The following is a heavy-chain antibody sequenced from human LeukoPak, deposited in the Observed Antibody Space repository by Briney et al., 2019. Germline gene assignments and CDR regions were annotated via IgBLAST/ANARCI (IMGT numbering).Heavy chain of an antibody. CDR3: ARVARHDYTYYPGGNYFDY. V-gene: IGHV4-59*10. CDR2: IYTSGST. CDR1: GGSFSSYY. J-gene: IGHJ4*02. D-gene: IGHD4-11*01. Sequence: DPSETLSLTCAVYGGSFSSYYWSWIRQPAGKGLEWIGRIYTSGSTNYNPSLKSRVTMSVDTSKNQFSLKLSSVTAADTAVYYCARVARHDYTYYPGGNYFDYWGQGTLVTVSS.